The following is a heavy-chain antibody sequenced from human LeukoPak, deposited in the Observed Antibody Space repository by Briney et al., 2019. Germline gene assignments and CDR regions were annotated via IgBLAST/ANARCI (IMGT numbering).Heavy chain of an antibody. CDR3: AKRAAAGSGYYNFFVDV. CDR1: GFTFSSYS. CDR2: ISSSSSYI. J-gene: IGHJ6*04. D-gene: IGHD6-13*01. V-gene: IGHV3-21*04. Sequence: GSLRLSCAASGFTFSSYSMNWVRQAPGKGLEWVSSISSSSSYIYYADSVKGRFTISRDNAKNSLYLQMNSLGAEDTAVYYCAKRAAAGSGYYNFFVDVWGNGTSVTVSS.